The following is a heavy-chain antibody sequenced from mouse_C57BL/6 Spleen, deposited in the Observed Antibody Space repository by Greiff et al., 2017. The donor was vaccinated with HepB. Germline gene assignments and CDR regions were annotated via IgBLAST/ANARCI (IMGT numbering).Heavy chain of an antibody. J-gene: IGHJ3*01. CDR3: ANNDRSGCGFAY. Sequence: QVQLKESGPGLVQPSQSLSITCTVSGFSLTSYGVHWVRQSPGKGLEWLGVIWRGGSTDYNAAFMSRLSITKDNSKSQAIFKMNSLQADGTAIYYCANNDRSGCGFAYWGQGTLVTVSA. V-gene: IGHV2-5*01. D-gene: IGHD3-2*02. CDR1: GFSLTSYG. CDR2: IWRGGST.